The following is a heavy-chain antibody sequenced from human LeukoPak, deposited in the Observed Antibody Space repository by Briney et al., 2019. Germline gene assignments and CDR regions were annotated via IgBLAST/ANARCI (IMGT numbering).Heavy chain of an antibody. J-gene: IGHJ4*02. CDR2: ISYDGSNK. Sequence: PGGSLRLSCAASGFTFSSYAMHWVRQAPGKGLEWVAVISYDGSNKYYADSVKGRFTISRDNSKNTLYLQMNSLRAEDTAVYYCASWYCGGDCYSNWGQGTLVTVSS. V-gene: IGHV3-30-3*01. D-gene: IGHD2-21*02. CDR3: ASWYCGGDCYSN. CDR1: GFTFSSYA.